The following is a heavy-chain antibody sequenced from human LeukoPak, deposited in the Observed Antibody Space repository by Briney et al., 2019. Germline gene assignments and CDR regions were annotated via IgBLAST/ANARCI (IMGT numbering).Heavy chain of an antibody. CDR3: ARNMGGYDDYFDY. CDR1: GFTFSSYA. J-gene: IGHJ4*02. Sequence: GRSLRLSCAASGFTFSSYAMHWVRQAPGKGLEWVAVISYDGSNKYYADSVKGRFTISRGNSKNTLYLQMNSLRAEDTAVYYCARNMGGYDDYFDYWGQGTPVTVSS. CDR2: ISYDGSNK. V-gene: IGHV3-30*04. D-gene: IGHD5-12*01.